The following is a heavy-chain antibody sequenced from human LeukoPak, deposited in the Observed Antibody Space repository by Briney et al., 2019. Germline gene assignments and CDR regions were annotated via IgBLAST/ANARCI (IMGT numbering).Heavy chain of an antibody. D-gene: IGHD6-13*01. CDR1: GSTFSSYA. Sequence: PGGSLRLSCAASGSTFSSYAMSWVRQAPGKGLEWVSTISGSGGNTYHADSVRGRFTISRDNSKNTLYLQMNSLRAEDTAIYYCAKVSWANYFDYWGQGTLVTVSS. CDR2: ISGSGGNT. J-gene: IGHJ4*02. CDR3: AKVSWANYFDY. V-gene: IGHV3-23*01.